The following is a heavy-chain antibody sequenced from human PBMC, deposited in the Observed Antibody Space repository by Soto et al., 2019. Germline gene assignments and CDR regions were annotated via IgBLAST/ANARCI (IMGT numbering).Heavy chain of an antibody. V-gene: IGHV3-15*01. CDR3: TTGASTSGVVNKMYPF. CDR2: IKSKTDGGTT. CDR1: GLTFNNAW. D-gene: IGHD3-3*01. J-gene: IGHJ6*02. Sequence: GGSLRLSFAASGLTFNNAWMSWFRQAPGKGLEWVGLIKSKTDGGTTDYAAPVKGRVSISRDDSKDTLYLQMNSLKTEDTAVYYCTTGASTSGVVNKMYPFWGQGATVTVSS.